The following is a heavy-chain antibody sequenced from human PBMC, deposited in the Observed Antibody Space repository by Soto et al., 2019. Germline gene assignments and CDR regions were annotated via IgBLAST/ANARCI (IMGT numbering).Heavy chain of an antibody. CDR2: ISGSGGST. Sequence: GGSLRLSCTASGFPFGNFLMSWFRQAPGKGLEWVSAISGSGGSTYYADSVKGRFTISRDNSKNTLYLQMNSLRAEDTAVYYCAKVGYCSSTSCYLSWFDPWGQGTLVTVSS. D-gene: IGHD2-2*01. CDR3: AKVGYCSSTSCYLSWFDP. J-gene: IGHJ5*02. CDR1: GFPFGNFL. V-gene: IGHV3-23*01.